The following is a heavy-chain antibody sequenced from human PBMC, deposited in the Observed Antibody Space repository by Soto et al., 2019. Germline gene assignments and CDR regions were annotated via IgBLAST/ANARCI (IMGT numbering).Heavy chain of an antibody. D-gene: IGHD2-21*02. CDR2: ISYDGSNK. CDR1: GFTFSSYG. Sequence: QVQLVESGGGVVQPGRSLRLSCAASGFTFSSYGMHWVRQAPGKGLEWVAVISYDGSNKYYADSVKGRFTISRDNSKNTLYLQMNSLRAEDTAVYYCAKEAFVVVTAPDFDYWRQGTLVTVSS. CDR3: AKEAFVVVTAPDFDY. V-gene: IGHV3-30*18. J-gene: IGHJ4*02.